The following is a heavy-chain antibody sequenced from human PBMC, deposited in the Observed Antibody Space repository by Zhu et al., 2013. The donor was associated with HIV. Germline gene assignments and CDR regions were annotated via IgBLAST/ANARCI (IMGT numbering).Heavy chain of an antibody. CDR2: IIPIFGTA. Sequence: QVQLVQSGAEVKKPGVLGRRSPARLPGGTFSSYAISWVRQAPGQGLEWMGGIIPIFGTANYAQKFQGRVTITADKSTSTAYMELSSLRSEDTAVYYCARGGRYYYDSSGYPTRFDYWGQGTLVTVSS. J-gene: IGHJ4*02. CDR3: ARGGRYYYDSSGYPTRFDY. D-gene: IGHD3-22*01. V-gene: IGHV1-69*06. CDR1: GGTFSSYA.